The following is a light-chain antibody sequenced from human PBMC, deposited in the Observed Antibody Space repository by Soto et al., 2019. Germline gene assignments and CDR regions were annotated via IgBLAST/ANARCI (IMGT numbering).Light chain of an antibody. CDR1: QDISIY. Sequence: IQLTQSPSSLSASIGDRVTITCRASQDISIYLAWYQQKSGEAPRLLIYGASTLQSGVPSRFSGSRSGTDFTLTIRGLQPEDFATYYCQQLHSFELTFGGGTKVEMK. V-gene: IGKV1-9*01. CDR2: GAS. J-gene: IGKJ4*01. CDR3: QQLHSFELT.